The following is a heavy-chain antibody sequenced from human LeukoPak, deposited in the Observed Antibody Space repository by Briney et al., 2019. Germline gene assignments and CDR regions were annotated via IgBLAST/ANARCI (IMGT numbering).Heavy chain of an antibody. Sequence: ASVKVSCKASGYIFTGHYMHWVRQATGQGLEWMGWMNPNSGNTGYAQKFQGRVTMTRNTSISTAYMELSSLRSEDTAVYYCARAYTAIVLDYWGQGTLVTVSS. CDR1: GYIFTGHY. V-gene: IGHV1-8*02. CDR3: ARAYTAIVLDY. D-gene: IGHD5-18*01. CDR2: MNPNSGNT. J-gene: IGHJ4*02.